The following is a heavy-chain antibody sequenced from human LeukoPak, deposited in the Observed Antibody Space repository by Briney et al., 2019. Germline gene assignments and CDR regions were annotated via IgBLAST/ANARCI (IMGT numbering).Heavy chain of an antibody. V-gene: IGHV4-4*07. D-gene: IGHD2-15*01. Sequence: AETLSLTCTVSGVSISRYYWNWLRQPAGKGVEWVGRIHTSGSTNYNPSLKSRVTMSVDTSKNKFSLKLSSVTAADTAVYYCARVICSGGSCRFDYWGQGTLVTVSS. CDR3: ARVICSGGSCRFDY. CDR2: IHTSGST. CDR1: GVSISRYY. J-gene: IGHJ4*02.